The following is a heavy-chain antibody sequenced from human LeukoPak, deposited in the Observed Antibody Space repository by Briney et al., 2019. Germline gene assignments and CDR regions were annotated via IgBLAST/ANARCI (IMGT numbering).Heavy chain of an antibody. CDR1: GGSISSGDYY. D-gene: IGHD3-16*01. CDR3: ARGDRYVYGMDV. V-gene: IGHV4-30-4*01. J-gene: IGHJ6*04. CDR2: IYYSGST. Sequence: SQTLSLTCTVSGGSISSGDYYWRWIRQPPGKGLERIGYIYYSGSTYYNPALKSRVTISVVTSKNQFSLKLSSVTAADTAVYYCARGDRYVYGMDVWGKGSTVTVSS.